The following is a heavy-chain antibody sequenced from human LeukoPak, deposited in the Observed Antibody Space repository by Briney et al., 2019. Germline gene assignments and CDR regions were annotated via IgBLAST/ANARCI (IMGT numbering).Heavy chain of an antibody. CDR3: ARHATYCSSTSCYLASWFDP. CDR1: GGSISSSSYY. V-gene: IGHV4-39*01. D-gene: IGHD2-2*01. J-gene: IGHJ5*02. Sequence: PSETLSLTCTVSGGSISSSSYYWGWIRQPPGKGLEWIGSIYYSGSTYYNPSLKSRVTISVDTSMNQFSLKLSSVTAADTAVYYCARHATYCSSTSCYLASWFDPWGQGTLVTVSS. CDR2: IYYSGST.